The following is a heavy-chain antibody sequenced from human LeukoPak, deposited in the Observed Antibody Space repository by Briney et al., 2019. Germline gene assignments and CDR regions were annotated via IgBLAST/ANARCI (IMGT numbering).Heavy chain of an antibody. Sequence: SSVKVSCKASGGTFSSYTISWVRQAPGQRLEWMGRIIPILGIANYAQKFQGRVTITADKSTSTAYMELSSLRSEDTAVYFCARAPPDFWSGYSLVYYYMDVWGKGTTVTVSS. CDR3: ARAPPDFWSGYSLVYYYMDV. CDR2: IIPILGIA. J-gene: IGHJ6*03. V-gene: IGHV1-69*02. D-gene: IGHD3-3*01. CDR1: GGTFSSYT.